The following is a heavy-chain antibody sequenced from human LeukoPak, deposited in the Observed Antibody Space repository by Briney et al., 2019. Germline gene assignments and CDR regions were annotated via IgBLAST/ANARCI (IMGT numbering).Heavy chain of an antibody. J-gene: IGHJ6*03. D-gene: IGHD3-22*01. CDR2: IYHSGST. V-gene: IGHV4-38-2*02. CDR3: ARDPYYDSSGYQGTHYYYYYYMDV. Sequence: SETLSLTCTVSGYSISSGYYWGWIRQPPGKGLEWIGSIYHSGSTYYNPSLKSRVTISVDTSKNQFSLKLSSVTAADTAVYYCARDPYYDSSGYQGTHYYYYYYMDVWGKGTTVTVSS. CDR1: GYSISSGYY.